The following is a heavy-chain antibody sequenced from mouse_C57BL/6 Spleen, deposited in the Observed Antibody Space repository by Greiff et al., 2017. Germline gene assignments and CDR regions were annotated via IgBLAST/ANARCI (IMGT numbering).Heavy chain of an antibody. CDR2: INPSSGYT. CDR1: GYTFTSYW. Sequence: QVTLKESGAELAKPGASVKLSCKASGYTFTSYWMHWVKQRPGQGLEWIGYINPSSGYTKYNQKFKDKATLTADKSSSTAYMQLSSLTYEDSAVYYCAREVDYDENAMDYWGQGTSVTVSS. CDR3: AREVDYDENAMDY. V-gene: IGHV1-7*01. D-gene: IGHD2-4*01. J-gene: IGHJ4*01.